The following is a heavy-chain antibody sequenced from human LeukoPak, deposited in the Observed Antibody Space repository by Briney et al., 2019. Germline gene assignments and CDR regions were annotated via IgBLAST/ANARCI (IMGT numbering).Heavy chain of an antibody. J-gene: IGHJ4*02. CDR2: IYHSGST. D-gene: IGHD2-21*02. V-gene: IGHV4-34*01. CDR1: GGPFRGYY. CDR3: ARGVLSGVVTAVDRFYFDY. Sequence: SETLSLTCAVYGGPFRGYYWSWIRQPPGKGLEWIGEIYHSGSTKYNPSLKSRVTISVDTSKNQFSLKLSSVTAADTAVYYCARGVLSGVVTAVDRFYFDYWGQGTLVTVSS.